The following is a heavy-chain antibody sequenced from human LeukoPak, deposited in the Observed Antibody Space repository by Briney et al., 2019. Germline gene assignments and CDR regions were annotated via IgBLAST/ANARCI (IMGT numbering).Heavy chain of an antibody. V-gene: IGHV4-38-2*01. J-gene: IGHJ3*02. D-gene: IGHD2-2*01. CDR1: GYSISSGYY. CDR3: ARHLRYCSSTSCYPEAFDI. Sequence: SETLSLTCAVSGYSISSGYYWGGIRRPPGKGREGMGIIYHSGSTYYNPSLKSRVTISVDTSKNQFSLKLSSVTAADTAVYYCARHLRYCSSTSCYPEAFDIWGQGTMVTVSS. CDR2: IYHSGST.